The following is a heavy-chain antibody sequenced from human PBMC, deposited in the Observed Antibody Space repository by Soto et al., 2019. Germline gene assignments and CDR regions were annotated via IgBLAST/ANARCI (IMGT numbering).Heavy chain of an antibody. J-gene: IGHJ6*02. CDR3: VGPGLTGYTYYGMDV. CDR2: IIPIFGTA. D-gene: IGHD3-9*01. Sequence: SVKVSCKASGGTFSSYAISWVRQAPGQGPEWMGGIIPIFGTANYAQKFQGRVTITADKSTSTAYMELSSLRSEDTAVYYCVGPGLTGYTYYGMDVWGQGTTVTVSS. V-gene: IGHV1-69*06. CDR1: GGTFSSYA.